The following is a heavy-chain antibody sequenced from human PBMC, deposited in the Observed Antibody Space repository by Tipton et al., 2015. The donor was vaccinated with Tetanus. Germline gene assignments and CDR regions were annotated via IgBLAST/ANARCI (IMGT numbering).Heavy chain of an antibody. CDR1: GYSFSNANFW. D-gene: IGHD1-26*01. CDR2: IYPIDSET. V-gene: IGHV5-51*01. J-gene: IGHJ5*02. CDR3: ARHFFRFAHSPMDP. Sequence: QLVQSGAEVKKPGESLKISCKASGYSFSNANFWIGWVRQMPGKGLEWMGIIYPIDSETRYSPSFEGQFTFSADKSVNTAYLQWSSLKASDTALYFCARHFFRFAHSPMDPWGPGTLVTVSS.